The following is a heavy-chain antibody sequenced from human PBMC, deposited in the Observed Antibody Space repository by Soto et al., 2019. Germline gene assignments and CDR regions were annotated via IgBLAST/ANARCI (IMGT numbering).Heavy chain of an antibody. Sequence: AGGSLRLSCAASGFTFSASAMHWVRQASGKGLEWVGRIRSNGRTAYAASMQGRFTISRDDSKKTAYLQLNSLKTDDTAVYYCARLDCGGGSCYPYYFEHWGQGALVTVS. CDR2: IRSNGRT. CDR1: GFTFSASA. CDR3: ARLDCGGGSCYPYYFEH. V-gene: IGHV3-73*01. J-gene: IGHJ4*02. D-gene: IGHD2-15*01.